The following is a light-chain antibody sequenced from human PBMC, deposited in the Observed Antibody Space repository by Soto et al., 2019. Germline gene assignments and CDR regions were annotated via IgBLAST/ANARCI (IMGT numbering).Light chain of an antibody. CDR1: SSDVGGYNY. V-gene: IGLV2-11*01. CDR3: FSYAGSSSYV. J-gene: IGLJ1*01. Sequence: QSALTQPRSVSGSPGQSVTISCTGTSSDVGGYNYVSWYQQHPGKAPKLMIYTVTKRPSGVPDRFSGSKSDNTASLTISGLQAEDEADYYCFSYAGSSSYVFGAGTKVTVL. CDR2: TVT.